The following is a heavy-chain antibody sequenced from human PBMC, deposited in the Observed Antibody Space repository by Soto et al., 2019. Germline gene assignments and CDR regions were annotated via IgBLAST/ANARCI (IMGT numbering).Heavy chain of an antibody. V-gene: IGHV3-23*01. CDR3: AKDPLYSSSSPYYFYYYGMDV. CDR2: ISGSGGST. CDR1: EFTFANAW. J-gene: IGHJ6*02. Sequence: GGSLRLSCAASEFTFANAWISWVRQAPGKGLEWVSAISGSGGSTYYADSVKGRFTISRDNSKNTLYLQMNSLRAEDTAVYYCAKDPLYSSSSPYYFYYYGMDVWGQGTTGTVSS. D-gene: IGHD6-6*01.